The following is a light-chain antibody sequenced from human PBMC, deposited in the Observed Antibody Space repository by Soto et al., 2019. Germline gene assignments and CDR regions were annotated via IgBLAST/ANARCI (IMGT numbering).Light chain of an antibody. CDR1: QDIRDD. Sequence: DMQITQSATSLSSSLGDIVTITCRASQDIRDDLGWYQQKPGKAPKLLIYAASSLQSGVPPRFSGSGSGTDFTLTISSLQPEDFAIYYCQQANRVPLSFGQGTLLEIK. CDR2: AAS. J-gene: IGKJ5*01. CDR3: QQANRVPLS. V-gene: IGKV1-17*01.